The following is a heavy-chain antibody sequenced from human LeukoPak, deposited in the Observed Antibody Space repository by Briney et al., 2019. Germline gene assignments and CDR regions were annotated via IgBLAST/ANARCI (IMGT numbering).Heavy chain of an antibody. CDR3: ARTRITMIVGLASRFDY. D-gene: IGHD3-22*01. Sequence: GGSLRLSCAVFGSGFPFRNAWMSWVRQAPGKGLEWVANIKQDGSEKYYVDSVKGRLTISRDNAKNSLYLQMNSLRAEDTAVYYCARTRITMIVGLASRFDYWGQGTLVTVSS. J-gene: IGHJ4*02. CDR1: GFPFRNAW. CDR2: IKQDGSEK. V-gene: IGHV3-7*01.